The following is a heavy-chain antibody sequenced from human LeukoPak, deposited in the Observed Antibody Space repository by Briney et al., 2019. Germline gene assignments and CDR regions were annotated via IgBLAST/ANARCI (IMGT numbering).Heavy chain of an antibody. J-gene: IGHJ4*02. CDR3: ARFIRYYFDY. Sequence: SETLSLTCTVSGGSFRSYYWSWFRRPPGKGLEWIGYIYYSGSTNYNPSLKSRVTISVDTSKNQFSLKLSSATSADTAVYYCARFIRYYFDYWGQGTLVTVSS. CDR1: GGSFRSYY. V-gene: IGHV4-59*08. CDR2: IYYSGST.